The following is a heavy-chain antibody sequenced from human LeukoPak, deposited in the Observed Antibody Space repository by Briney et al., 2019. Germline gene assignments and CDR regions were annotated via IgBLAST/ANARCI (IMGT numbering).Heavy chain of an antibody. Sequence: PGGSLRLSCAASGFIFSTYAMTCVRHAPGKGLEWVSSITSSGGGTYYADSVRGRFTISRDNSKNTLYLQMKSLRVEDTAIYYCARAPLGMGFDSWGQGTLVTVSS. J-gene: IGHJ5*01. D-gene: IGHD3-3*01. CDR2: ITSSGGGT. CDR1: GFIFSTYA. V-gene: IGHV3-23*01. CDR3: ARAPLGMGFDS.